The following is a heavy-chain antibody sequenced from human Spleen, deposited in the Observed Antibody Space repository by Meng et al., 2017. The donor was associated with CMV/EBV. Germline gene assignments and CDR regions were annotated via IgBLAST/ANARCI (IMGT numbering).Heavy chain of an antibody. CDR3: ARTGLSGSYYYYYGMDV. J-gene: IGHJ6*02. V-gene: IGHV3-21*01. CDR2: ISSSSYI. Sequence: GGSLRLSCAASGFTFSSYSMNWVRQAPGKGLEWVSSISSSSYIYYADSVKGRFTISRDNAKNSLYLQMNSLRAEDTAVYYCARTGLSGSYYYYYGMDVWGQGTTVTVSS. D-gene: IGHD1-26*01. CDR1: GFTFSSYS.